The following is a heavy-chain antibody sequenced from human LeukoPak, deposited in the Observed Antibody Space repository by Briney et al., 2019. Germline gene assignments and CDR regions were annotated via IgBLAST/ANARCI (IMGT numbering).Heavy chain of an antibody. V-gene: IGHV1-2*02. Sequence: ASVKVSCKASGYTFTGYYMHWVRQAPGQGLEWMGWINPNSGGTNYAQKFQGRVTMTRDTSISTAYMELSRLRSDDTAVYYCARPPKIAARPGGGWFDPWGQGALVTVSS. CDR2: INPNSGGT. D-gene: IGHD6-6*01. CDR3: ARPPKIAARPGGGWFDP. CDR1: GYTFTGYY. J-gene: IGHJ5*02.